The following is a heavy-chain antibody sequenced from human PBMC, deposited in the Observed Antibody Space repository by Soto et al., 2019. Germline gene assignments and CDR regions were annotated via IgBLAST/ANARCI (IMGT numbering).Heavy chain of an antibody. J-gene: IGHJ6*02. CDR3: ARDPPPDSETVYMDV. CDR1: GFTFSDFY. CDR2: ISSGGSLI. V-gene: IGHV3-11*01. Sequence: QVQLVESGGGLVQPGGSLRLSCAASGFTFSDFYMSWIRQAPGKGLEWISYISSGGSLIYYADSVKGRFTISRDNAKNPPDLQMNRLRVEDTAVFYCARDPPPDSETVYMDVWGQGNTVTVSS. D-gene: IGHD3-16*01.